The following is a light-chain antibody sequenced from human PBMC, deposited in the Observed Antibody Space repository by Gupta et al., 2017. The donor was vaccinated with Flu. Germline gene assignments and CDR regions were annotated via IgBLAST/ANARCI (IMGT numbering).Light chain of an antibody. Sequence: ELVLTQSPDTLSFSPGERATLSCRASQNLANDICWFQQKPGQPPRLLVFDSFSRAAGVPARFSGSGYGTEFTLTISSLEPEDFAIYYCEHGSNWPPAVTFGPGTRVDVK. CDR1: QNLAND. CDR2: DSF. CDR3: EHGSNWPPAVT. J-gene: IGKJ3*01. V-gene: IGKV3-11*01.